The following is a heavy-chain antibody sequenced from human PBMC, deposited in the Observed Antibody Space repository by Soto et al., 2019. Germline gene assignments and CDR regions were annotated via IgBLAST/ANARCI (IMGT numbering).Heavy chain of an antibody. Sequence: SETLSLTCAVYGGPFSGYYWSWIRQPPGKGLEWIGEINHSGSTNYNPSLKSRVTISVDTSKNQFSLKLSSVTAADTAVYYCASRYYYGSGSYKYWGQGTLVTVSS. V-gene: IGHV4-34*01. J-gene: IGHJ4*02. D-gene: IGHD3-10*01. CDR2: INHSGST. CDR1: GGPFSGYY. CDR3: ASRYYYGSGSYKY.